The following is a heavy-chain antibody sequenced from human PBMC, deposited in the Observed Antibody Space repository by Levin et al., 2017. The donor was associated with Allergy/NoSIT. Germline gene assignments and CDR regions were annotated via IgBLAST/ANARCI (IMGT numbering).Heavy chain of an antibody. Sequence: GESLKISCKASGYTFTSYYMHWVRQAPGQGLEWMGIITPSVGSTTYAQKFQGRVTMTRDSSTSTVYMELSSLGSEDTAVYYCARVRARRDPLDYWGQGTLVTVSS. D-gene: IGHD2-21*02. CDR1: GYTFTSYY. V-gene: IGHV1-46*01. CDR3: ARVRARRDPLDY. CDR2: ITPSVGST. J-gene: IGHJ4*02.